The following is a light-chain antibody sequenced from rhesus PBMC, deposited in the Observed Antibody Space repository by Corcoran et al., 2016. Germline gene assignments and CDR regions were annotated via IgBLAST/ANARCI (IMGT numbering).Light chain of an antibody. CDR3: LQYKSDPLT. CDR1: QGINNY. Sequence: DIQMTQSPSSLSASVGDRVTITCRASQGINNYLSWYQQQPGKAPNLPIYDASTLQSGVPSRFSGSGTGTEFTLTISSRQPEDFVSYYCLQYKSDPLTFGGGTKVEIK. CDR2: DAS. J-gene: IGKJ4*01. V-gene: IGKV1-43*02.